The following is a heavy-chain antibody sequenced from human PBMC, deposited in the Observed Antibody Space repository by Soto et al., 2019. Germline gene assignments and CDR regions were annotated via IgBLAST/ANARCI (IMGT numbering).Heavy chain of an antibody. CDR3: ARDRYSSGCYDFDY. J-gene: IGHJ4*02. D-gene: IGHD6-25*01. CDR1: GFTFSSYG. V-gene: IGHV3-33*01. CDR2: IWYDGSNK. Sequence: QVQLVESGGGVVQPGRSLRLSCAASGFTFSSYGMHWVRQAPGKGLEWVAVIWYDGSNKYYADSVKGRFTISRDNSKNTLYLQMNSLRAEDTAVYYCARDRYSSGCYDFDYWGQGTLVTVSS.